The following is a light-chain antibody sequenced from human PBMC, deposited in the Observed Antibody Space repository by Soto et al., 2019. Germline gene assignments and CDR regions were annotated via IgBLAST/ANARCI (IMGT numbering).Light chain of an antibody. J-gene: IGKJ5*01. CDR3: QEYNSDSIT. V-gene: IGKV1-5*03. CDR2: KAS. Sequence: DIQMTQSPSTLSASVGDSVTIPCRASQSISGWLAWYQRKPGKAPKLLIYKASSLENGVSSRFSGSGSGTEFTLTISSLQPDDSATYYCQEYNSDSITFGQGTRLDIK. CDR1: QSISGW.